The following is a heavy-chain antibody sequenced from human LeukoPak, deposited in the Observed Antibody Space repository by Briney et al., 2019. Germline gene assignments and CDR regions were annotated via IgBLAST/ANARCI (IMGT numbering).Heavy chain of an antibody. Sequence: PGGSLRLSCAASGFTFSSYSMTWVRQAPGKGLEWVSSISSSSSYIYYADSVKGRFTISRDNAKNSLYLQMNSLGAEDTAVYYCARDTEYCSGGSCSYAFDIWGQGTMVTVSS. CDR1: GFTFSSYS. D-gene: IGHD2-15*01. CDR3: ARDTEYCSGGSCSYAFDI. J-gene: IGHJ3*02. V-gene: IGHV3-21*01. CDR2: ISSSSSYI.